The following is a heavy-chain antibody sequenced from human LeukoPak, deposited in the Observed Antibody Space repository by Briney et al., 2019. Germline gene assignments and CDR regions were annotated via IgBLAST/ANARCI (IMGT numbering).Heavy chain of an antibody. V-gene: IGHV4-61*02. CDR3: ARDLAYYDFWSGYPTYYYYMDV. D-gene: IGHD3-3*01. J-gene: IGHJ6*03. Sequence: SETLSLTCTVSGGSISSGSYYWSRIRQPAGKGLEWIGRIYTSGSTNYNPSLKSRVTISVDTSKNQFSLKLSSVTAADTAVYYCARDLAYYDFWSGYPTYYYYMDVWGKGTTVTVSS. CDR2: IYTSGST. CDR1: GGSISSGSYY.